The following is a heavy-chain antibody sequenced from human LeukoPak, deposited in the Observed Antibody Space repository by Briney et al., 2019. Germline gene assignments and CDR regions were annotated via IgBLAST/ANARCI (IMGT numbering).Heavy chain of an antibody. J-gene: IGHJ4*02. CDR1: GGSISSSSYY. V-gene: IGHV4-39*01. D-gene: IGHD6-13*01. CDR2: IYYSGST. CDR3: ARQTKSRIAAAYLDY. Sequence: SETLFLTCTVSGGSISSSSYYWGWIRQPPGKGLEWIGSIYYSGSTYYNPSLKSRVTISVDTSKNQFSLKLSSVTAADTAVYYCARQTKSRIAAAYLDYWGQGTLVTVSS.